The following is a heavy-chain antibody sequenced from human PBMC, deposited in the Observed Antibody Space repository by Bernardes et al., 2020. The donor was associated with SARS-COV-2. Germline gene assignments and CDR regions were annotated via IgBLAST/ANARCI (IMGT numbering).Heavy chain of an antibody. V-gene: IGHV1-18*01. CDR1: GYFFTSYG. CDR2: VSAYNGNT. Sequence: ASVKVSCKASGYFFTSYGISWVRQAPGQGLEWMGWVSAYNGNTNYAQKLKGRVTMTTDASTTTAYMELRSLRSDDTALYYCVRGYSESSGYSRFDHWGQGTLVTVAS. D-gene: IGHD3-22*01. J-gene: IGHJ4*02. CDR3: VRGYSESSGYSRFDH.